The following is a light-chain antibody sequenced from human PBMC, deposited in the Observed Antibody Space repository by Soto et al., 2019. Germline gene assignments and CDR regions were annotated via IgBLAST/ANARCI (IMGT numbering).Light chain of an antibody. V-gene: IGKV3-20*01. CDR3: QQYGDSRT. Sequence: EIVLTQSRGTLSLSPGERATLSCRASQSISSTYLAWYQQTPGQAPRLLIYGASNRATGIPDRFSGSGSGTDFTLTINRLEPEDFAVYYCQQYGDSRTFGQGTKVEIK. CDR2: GAS. J-gene: IGKJ1*01. CDR1: QSISSTY.